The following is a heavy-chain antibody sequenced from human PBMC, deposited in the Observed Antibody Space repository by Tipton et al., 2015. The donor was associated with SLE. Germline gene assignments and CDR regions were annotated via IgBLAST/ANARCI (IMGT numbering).Heavy chain of an antibody. CDR1: GGSFSGYY. D-gene: IGHD6-13*01. CDR3: ARRGAGYSSSWTDAFDI. CDR2: INHSGST. V-gene: IGHV4-34*01. Sequence: TLSLTCAVYGGSFSGYYWSWIRQPPGKGLEWIGEINHSGSTNYNPSLESRVTISVDTSKNQFSLKLSSVTAADTAVYYCARRGAGYSSSWTDAFDIWGQGTMVTVSS. J-gene: IGHJ3*02.